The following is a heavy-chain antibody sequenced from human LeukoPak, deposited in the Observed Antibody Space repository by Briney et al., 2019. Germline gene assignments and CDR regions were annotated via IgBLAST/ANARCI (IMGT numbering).Heavy chain of an antibody. CDR2: IYYSGST. CDR3: ARQGTEVIVVVT. V-gene: IGHV4-59*08. J-gene: IGHJ4*02. CDR1: GGSISSYY. Sequence: PSETLSLTCTVSGGSISSYYWSWIRQPPGKGLEWIGYIYYSGSTNYNPSLKSRVTISVDTSKNQFSLKLSSVTAADTAVYYCARQGTEVIVVVTWGQGTLVTVSS. D-gene: IGHD3-22*01.